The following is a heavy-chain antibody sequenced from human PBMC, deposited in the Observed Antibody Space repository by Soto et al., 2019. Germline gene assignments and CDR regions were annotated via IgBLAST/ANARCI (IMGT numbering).Heavy chain of an antibody. CDR1: GGSISSYY. J-gene: IGHJ2*01. Sequence: SEMSLTCTVSGGSISSYYWSWIRQPPGKGLEWIGYIYYSGSTNYNPSLKSRVTISVDTSKNQFSLKLSSVTAADTAVYYCARYRWNAGVDWYFDLWGRGTLVTVSS. CDR2: IYYSGST. CDR3: ARYRWNAGVDWYFDL. D-gene: IGHD1-1*01. V-gene: IGHV4-59*01.